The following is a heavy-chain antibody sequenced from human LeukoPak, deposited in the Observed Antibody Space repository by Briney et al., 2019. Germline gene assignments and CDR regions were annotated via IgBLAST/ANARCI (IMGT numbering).Heavy chain of an antibody. CDR3: ARSGRGTYYYFDL. Sequence: ASVKVSCKASGYSFTRYGISWVRQAPGQGPEWMGLISGSTGNTNYAQKLQGRVTMTAETSTGTVYMDLRNLRFDDTAVYFCARSGRGTYYYFDLWGQGTLVTVSS. V-gene: IGHV1-18*01. CDR1: GYSFTRYG. D-gene: IGHD1-26*01. CDR2: ISGSTGNT. J-gene: IGHJ4*02.